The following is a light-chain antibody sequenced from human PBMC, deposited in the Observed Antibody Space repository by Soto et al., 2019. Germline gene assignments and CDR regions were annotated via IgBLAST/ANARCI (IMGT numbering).Light chain of an antibody. CDR1: QSFSSSY. CDR2: GAS. CDR3: QHYGSALFT. Sequence: EIVLTQSPGTLSLSPGERATLSCRASQSFSSSYLAWYQQKPGQAPRLLFYGASSRATGIPDRFSGSGSGTDFTLTISSLVPEDFAVYYCQHYGSALFTFGPGTIVDVK. J-gene: IGKJ3*01. V-gene: IGKV3-20*01.